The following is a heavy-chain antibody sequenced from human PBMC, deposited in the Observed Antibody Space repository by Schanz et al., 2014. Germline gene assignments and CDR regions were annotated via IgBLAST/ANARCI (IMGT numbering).Heavy chain of an antibody. J-gene: IGHJ6*02. Sequence: EVQLVESGGGLLQPGGSLRLSCAASGFTFGTFWMSWVRQAPGKGLEWVANINQDGSDKSYVDSVKGRFTSSRDNAKNSLYLQMNSLRADDTAVYYCARAADNWNSFYYGLDVWGRGTTVTVSS. CDR3: ARAADNWNSFYYGLDV. D-gene: IGHD1-20*01. CDR1: GFTFGTFW. V-gene: IGHV3-7*01. CDR2: INQDGSDK.